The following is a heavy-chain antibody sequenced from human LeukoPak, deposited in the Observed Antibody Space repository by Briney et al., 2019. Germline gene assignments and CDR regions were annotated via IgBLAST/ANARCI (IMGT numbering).Heavy chain of an antibody. CDR3: ATDLGEFDIEGNY. J-gene: IGHJ4*02. CDR2: INAGNGNT. V-gene: IGHV1-3*01. CDR1: GYTFTSYA. Sequence: ASVKVSCKASGYTFTSYAIHWVRQAPGQRLEWMGWINAGNGNTKYSQKFQGRVTMTEDTSTDTAYMELSSLRSEDTAVYYCATDLGEFDIEGNYWGQGTLVTVSS. D-gene: IGHD3-10*01.